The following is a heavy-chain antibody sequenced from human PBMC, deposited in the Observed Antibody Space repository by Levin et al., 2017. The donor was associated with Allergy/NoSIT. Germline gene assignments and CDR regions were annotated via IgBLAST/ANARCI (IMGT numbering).Heavy chain of an antibody. Sequence: GESLKISCKASGYTFTSYYMHWVRQAPGQGLEWMGIINPSGGSTSYAQKFQGRVTMTRDTSTSTVYMELSSLRSEDTAVYYCARDPMALTDRWYDLPNYYYYGMDVWGQGTTVTVSS. CDR1: GYTFTSYY. J-gene: IGHJ6*02. V-gene: IGHV1-46*01. D-gene: IGHD6-13*01. CDR3: ARDPMALTDRWYDLPNYYYYGMDV. CDR2: INPSGGST.